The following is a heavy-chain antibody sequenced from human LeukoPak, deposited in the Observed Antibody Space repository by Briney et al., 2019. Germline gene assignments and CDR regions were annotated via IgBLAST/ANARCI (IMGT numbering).Heavy chain of an antibody. D-gene: IGHD3-16*02. CDR1: GFTFSSYG. Sequence: RSLRLSCAASGFTFSSYGMHWVRQSPGRGLEWVSFLSFDGSNEFYADSLKSRFTISRDNSKDTLYLQMDSLRAEDTALYYCAREEHDYVWGSYRYYYYYGIDVWGQGTTVTVSS. V-gene: IGHV3-30*03. J-gene: IGHJ6*02. CDR3: AREEHDYVWGSYRYYYYYGIDV. CDR2: LSFDGSNE.